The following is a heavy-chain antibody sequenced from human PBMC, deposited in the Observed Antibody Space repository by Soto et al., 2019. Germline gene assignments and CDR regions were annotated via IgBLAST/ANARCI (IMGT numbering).Heavy chain of an antibody. CDR1: GDSMHSSSYY. CDR3: ASQLSMAAADKSAFAV. J-gene: IGHJ3*01. V-gene: IGHV4-39*01. CDR2: IYYSGST. Sequence: LTCTVSGDSMHSSSYYWGWIRQPPGKGLAWIGSIYYSGSTYYTPSLRSRVTISIDTSKNQFSLKLRSVTAADTAVYFCASQLSMAAADKSAFAVWGQGTMVTVSS. D-gene: IGHD6-13*01.